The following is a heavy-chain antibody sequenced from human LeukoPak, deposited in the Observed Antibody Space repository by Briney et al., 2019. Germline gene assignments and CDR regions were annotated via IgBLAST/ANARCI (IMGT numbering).Heavy chain of an antibody. V-gene: IGHV3-30-3*01. D-gene: IGHD3-10*01. CDR2: ISYDGSNK. J-gene: IGHJ4*02. CDR3: ARDSGFGELLSPPDY. Sequence: GGSLRLSCAASGFTFSSYAMHWARQAPGKGLEWVAVISYDGSNKYYADSVKGRFTISRDNSKNTLYLQMNSLRAEDTAVYYCARDSGFGELLSPPDYWGQGTLVTVSS. CDR1: GFTFSSYA.